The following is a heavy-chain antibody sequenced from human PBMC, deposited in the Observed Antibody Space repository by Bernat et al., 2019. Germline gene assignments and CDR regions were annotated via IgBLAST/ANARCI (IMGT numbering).Heavy chain of an antibody. Sequence: QVQLQESGPGLVKPSETLSLTCTVSGGSVSSGSYYWSWIRQPPGKGLEWIGYIYYSGSTNYNPSLKSRVTISVDTSKNQFSLKLSSVTAADTAVYYCPRSGVGDYYDILTGYPAFDYWGQGTLVTVSS. CDR3: PRSGVGDYYDILTGYPAFDY. V-gene: IGHV4-61*01. CDR1: GGSVSSGSYY. CDR2: IYYSGST. D-gene: IGHD3-9*01. J-gene: IGHJ4*02.